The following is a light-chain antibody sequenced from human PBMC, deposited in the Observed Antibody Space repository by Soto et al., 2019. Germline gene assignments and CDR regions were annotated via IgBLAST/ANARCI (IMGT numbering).Light chain of an antibody. CDR2: DVS. CDR3: SSYGGGDTFHVI. V-gene: IGLV2-8*01. CDR1: SSDVGAYNY. J-gene: IGLJ2*01. Sequence: QAVLTQPPSASGSPGQSVTISCTGTSSDVGAYNYVSWYQQYTGKAPKLMIYDVSKRTSGVPDRFSGSKSGNTASLTVSGLRADDEAVYYCSSYGGGDTFHVIFGGGTKLTVL.